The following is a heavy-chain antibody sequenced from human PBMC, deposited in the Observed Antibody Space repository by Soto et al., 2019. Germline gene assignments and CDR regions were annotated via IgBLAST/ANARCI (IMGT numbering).Heavy chain of an antibody. CDR1: GFTFSTYT. D-gene: IGHD3-10*01. V-gene: IGHV3-21*01. Sequence: EVQVVESGGGLVKPGGSLRLSCVFSGFTFSTYTMNWVRQAPGKGLEWVSSINGRSNYVYYAVSVKGRFTISRDNAKNTLYLQMNRLRAEDTAIYYCAREDGVVLSSSSFDPWGLRTMVTVSS. CDR3: AREDGVVLSSSSFDP. CDR2: INGRSNYV. J-gene: IGHJ5*02.